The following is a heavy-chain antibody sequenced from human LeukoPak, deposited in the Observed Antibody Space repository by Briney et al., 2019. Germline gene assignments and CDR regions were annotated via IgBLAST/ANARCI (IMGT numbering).Heavy chain of an antibody. CDR3: ARSYSSTAELDY. D-gene: IGHD6-13*01. V-gene: IGHV1-2*02. J-gene: IGHJ4*02. Sequence: ASVKVSCKASGYTFTGYYMHWVRQAPGQGLEWMGWINPNSGGTNCAQKFQGRVTMTRDTSISTAYMELSRLRSDDTAVYYCARSYSSTAELDYWGQETLVTVSS. CDR2: INPNSGGT. CDR1: GYTFTGYY.